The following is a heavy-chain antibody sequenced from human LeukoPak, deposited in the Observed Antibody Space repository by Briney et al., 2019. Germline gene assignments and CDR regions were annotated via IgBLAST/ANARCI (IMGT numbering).Heavy chain of an antibody. Sequence: ETLSLTCTVSGGSISSYYWSWIRQSPGKGLEWIGYIYYSGSTNYNPSLKSRVSISVDTSKNQFSLKLSSVTAADTAVYYCARGLGTGSWVWGQGTLVTVSS. CDR1: GGSISSYY. J-gene: IGHJ4*02. CDR3: ARGLGTGSWV. V-gene: IGHV4-59*01. D-gene: IGHD6-13*01. CDR2: IYYSGST.